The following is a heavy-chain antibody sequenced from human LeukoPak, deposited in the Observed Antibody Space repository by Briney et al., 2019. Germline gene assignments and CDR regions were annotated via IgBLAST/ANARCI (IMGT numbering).Heavy chain of an antibody. CDR1: GGSFSGYY. CDR2: IYYSGST. J-gene: IGHJ4*02. CDR3: ARGLDYYDSSGYVD. D-gene: IGHD3-22*01. Sequence: SETLSLTCAVYGGSFSGYYWRWIRQPPGKGLEWIGYIYYSGSTNYNPSLKSRVTISVDTSKNQFSLKLSSVTAADTAVYYCARGLDYYDSSGYVDWGQGTLVTVSS. V-gene: IGHV4-59*08.